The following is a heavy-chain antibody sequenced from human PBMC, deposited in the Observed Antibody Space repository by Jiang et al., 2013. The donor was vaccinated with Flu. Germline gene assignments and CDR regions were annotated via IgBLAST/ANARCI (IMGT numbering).Heavy chain of an antibody. CDR3: ARTSGYMVRYNWFDP. J-gene: IGHJ5*02. Sequence: GAEVKKPGESLKISCKGSGYSFTNHWIGWVRQMPGKGLEWMAIIYPGDSDTRYSPSFQGQVTISADKSISTAYLQWSSLKASDTAMYYCARTSGYMVRYNWFDPWGQGTLVTVSS. D-gene: IGHD3-3*01. CDR2: IYPGDSDT. V-gene: IGHV5-51*03. CDR1: GYSFTNHW.